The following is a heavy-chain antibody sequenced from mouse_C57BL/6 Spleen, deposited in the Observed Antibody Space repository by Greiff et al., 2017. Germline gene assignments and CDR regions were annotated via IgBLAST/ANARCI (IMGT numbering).Heavy chain of an antibody. CDR2: IDPETGGT. D-gene: IGHD1-1*01. V-gene: IGHV1-15*01. CDR1: GYTFTDYE. Sequence: VKLMESGAQLVRPGASVTLSCKASGYTFTDYEMHWVKQTPVHGLEWIGAIDPETGGTAYNQKFKGKAILTADKSSSTAYMELRSLTSEDSAVYYCTRGITTVVDYFDYWGQGTTLTVSS. CDR3: TRGITTVVDYFDY. J-gene: IGHJ2*01.